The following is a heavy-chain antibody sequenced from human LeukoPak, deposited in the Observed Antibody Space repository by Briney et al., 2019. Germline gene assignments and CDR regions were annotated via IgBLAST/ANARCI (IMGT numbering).Heavy chain of an antibody. D-gene: IGHD6-13*01. CDR2: IYYSGST. Sequence: SETLSLTCTVSGGSISSGDYYWSWIRQPPGKGLEWIGYIYYSGSTYYNPSLKSRVTISVDRSKNQFSLKLSSVTAADTAVYYCARCGSSWYYFDYWGQGTLVTVSS. V-gene: IGHV4-30-4*01. CDR3: ARCGSSWYYFDY. CDR1: GGSISSGDYY. J-gene: IGHJ4*02.